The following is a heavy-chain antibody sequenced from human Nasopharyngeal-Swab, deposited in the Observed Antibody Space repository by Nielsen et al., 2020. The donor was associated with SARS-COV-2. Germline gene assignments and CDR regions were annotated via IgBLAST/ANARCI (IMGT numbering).Heavy chain of an antibody. V-gene: IGHV3-30*03. CDR3: ARDAPAHYGAFY. J-gene: IGHJ4*02. CDR2: IANDASNE. D-gene: IGHD4-17*01. Sequence: GESLNISCAASGFTFSSFGMPWVRQAPGQWLEWVALIANDASNEYYGDSVKGRFSISRDSSKNTLYLQMDSLRGEDTAVYYCARDAPAHYGAFYWGRGTLVTVSS. CDR1: GFTFSSFG.